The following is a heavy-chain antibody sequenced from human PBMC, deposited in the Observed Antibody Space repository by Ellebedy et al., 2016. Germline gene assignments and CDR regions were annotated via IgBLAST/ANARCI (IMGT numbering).Heavy chain of an antibody. V-gene: IGHV4-39*02. CDR1: NGSISNSSYY. Sequence: SETLSLTCTGSNGSISNSSYYWGWIRQPPGKGLEWMGSIYYSGSTHYNPSLKSRVSISVDTSENQFSLNLTSVTAADTAVYYCARGIWFNWGAPVPFYYYMDVWGKGTTVTVSS. CDR2: IYYSGST. CDR3: ARGIWFNWGAPVPFYYYMDV. D-gene: IGHD7-27*01. J-gene: IGHJ6*03.